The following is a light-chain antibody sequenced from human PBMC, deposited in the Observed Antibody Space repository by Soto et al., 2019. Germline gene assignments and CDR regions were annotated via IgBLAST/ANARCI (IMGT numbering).Light chain of an antibody. V-gene: IGKV3-15*01. Sequence: EIVMTQSPATLSVSPGERATLSCRASQSVSSNLAWYQQKPGQAPRLLIYGASTRATGIPARFSGSGSGTEFTLTIRSLQSEDFAVYYCQQYNNWLITFGQGPRLQ. CDR1: QSVSSN. CDR3: QQYNNWLIT. J-gene: IGKJ5*01. CDR2: GAS.